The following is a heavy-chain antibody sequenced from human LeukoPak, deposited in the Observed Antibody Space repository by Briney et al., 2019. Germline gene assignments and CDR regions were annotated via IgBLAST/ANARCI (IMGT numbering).Heavy chain of an antibody. Sequence: GGSQRLSCAASGFTFSSYWMHWARQAPGKGLVWVSRINSDGSSTSYADSVKGRFTISRDNAKNTLYLQMNSLRAEDTAVYYCARDGTYYYDSSGYPDYWGQRTVVTVSS. CDR1: GFTFSSYW. V-gene: IGHV3-74*01. D-gene: IGHD3-22*01. J-gene: IGHJ4*02. CDR3: ARDGTYYYDSSGYPDY. CDR2: INSDGSST.